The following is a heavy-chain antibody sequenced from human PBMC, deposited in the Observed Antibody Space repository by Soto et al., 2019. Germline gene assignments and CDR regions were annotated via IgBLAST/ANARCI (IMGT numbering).Heavy chain of an antibody. CDR1: GYTFGTSG. V-gene: IGHV1-18*01. CDR2: ISAYNGNT. CDR3: ARAGHYCDSSGYAN. D-gene: IGHD3-22*01. J-gene: IGHJ4*02. Sequence: QVKLVQSGAEVKKPGTSMKVSCKASGYTFGTSGISWIRQAPGQGLEWMGWISAYNGNTNYEQKLQDRVTMTTDTSTNTAYLELRSLRSDDTAVYYCARAGHYCDSSGYANWGQGTLVTVSS.